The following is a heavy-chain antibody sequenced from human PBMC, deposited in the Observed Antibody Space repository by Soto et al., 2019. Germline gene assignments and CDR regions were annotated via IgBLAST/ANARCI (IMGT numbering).Heavy chain of an antibody. V-gene: IGHV3-11*06. CDR2: ISSSSSYT. CDR1: GFTFSDYY. D-gene: IGHD3-3*01. J-gene: IGHJ4*02. CDR3: ARVPPYYDFWSGYSDY. Sequence: GGSLRLSCAASGFTFSDYYMSWIRQAPGKGLEWVSYISSSSSYTNYADSVKGRFTISRDNAKNSLYLQMNSLRAEDTDVYYCARVPPYYDFWSGYSDYWGQGTLVTVSS.